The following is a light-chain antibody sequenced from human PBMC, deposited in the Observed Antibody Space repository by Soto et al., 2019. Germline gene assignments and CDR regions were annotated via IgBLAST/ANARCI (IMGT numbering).Light chain of an antibody. CDR1: QNISNY. CDR2: AAS. CDR3: QQSYRTPIT. Sequence: DIQMTQSPSSLSASVGDRVTITCRASQNISNYLNWYQQKPGKAPNLLIYAASGLQSGVPSRFSGSGSGTDFTLTISSLQPEDFATYYCQQSYRTPITFGQGTRLEIK. V-gene: IGKV1-39*01. J-gene: IGKJ5*01.